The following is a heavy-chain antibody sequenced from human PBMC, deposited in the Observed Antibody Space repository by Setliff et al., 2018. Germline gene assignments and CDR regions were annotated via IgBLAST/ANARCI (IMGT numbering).Heavy chain of an antibody. Sequence: SETLSLTCTVPGGSISDNGYFWGWVRQPPGKGLEWIGEINHSGSTNYNPSLKSRVTISVDTSKNQFSLKLSSVTAADTAVYYCARVPSFRLLKWPCGGDCYFGGYFDYWGQGTLVTVSS. CDR1: GGSISDNGYF. CDR3: ARVPSFRLLKWPCGGDCYFGGYFDY. V-gene: IGHV4-34*01. J-gene: IGHJ4*02. D-gene: IGHD2-21*02. CDR2: INHSGST.